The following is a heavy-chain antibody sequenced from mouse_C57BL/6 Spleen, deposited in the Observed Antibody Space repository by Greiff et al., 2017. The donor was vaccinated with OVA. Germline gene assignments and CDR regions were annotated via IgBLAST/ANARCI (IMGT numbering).Heavy chain of an antibody. CDR1: GYTFTSYW. V-gene: IGHV1-61*01. D-gene: IGHD2-4*01. Sequence: QVQLQQPGAELVRPGSSVKLSCKASGYTFTSYWMDWVKQRPGQGLEWIGNIYPSDSETHYNQKFKDKATLTVDKSSCTAYMQLSSSTSEASAVYYRASEDYGWFAYWGQGTLVTVSA. J-gene: IGHJ3*01. CDR3: ASEDYGWFAY. CDR2: IYPSDSET.